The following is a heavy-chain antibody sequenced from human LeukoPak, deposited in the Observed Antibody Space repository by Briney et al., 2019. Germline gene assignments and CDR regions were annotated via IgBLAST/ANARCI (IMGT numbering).Heavy chain of an antibody. CDR3: ARERNYGDYGNAFDV. V-gene: IGHV1-2*02. CDR1: GYTFTDYY. J-gene: IGHJ3*01. CDR2: INPKRGVT. D-gene: IGHD4-17*01. Sequence: AASVKVSCKASGYTFTDYYIHWMRQAPGQGLEWMGWINPKRGVTTYAQKFQGRVTMTRDTSITTAYMELARLRSDDTTIYYCARERNYGDYGNAFDVWGQGTKVTVSS.